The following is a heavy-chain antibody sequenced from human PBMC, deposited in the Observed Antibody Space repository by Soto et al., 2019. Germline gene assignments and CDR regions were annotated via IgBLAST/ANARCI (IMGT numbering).Heavy chain of an antibody. CDR2: FSVYNGNT. D-gene: IGHD2-15*01. Sequence: QVRLVQSGAELKKPGASVKVSCKASGNPFISYAISWVRQAPGQGLEWMGRFSVYNGNTIYAQKFHDRLTVTTDTSTTTAYMELRSLTSDDTAVYYSVWSCTGGSCSDYWGQGTLVTVSS. J-gene: IGHJ4*02. CDR3: VWSCTGGSCSDY. V-gene: IGHV1-18*04. CDR1: GNPFISYA.